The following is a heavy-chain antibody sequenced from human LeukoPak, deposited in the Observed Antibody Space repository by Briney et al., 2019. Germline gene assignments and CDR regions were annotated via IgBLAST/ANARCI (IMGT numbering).Heavy chain of an antibody. D-gene: IGHD3-16*02. CDR3: AKSVIPNSYQGTYYMDV. V-gene: IGHV3-30*02. CDR2: IRYDESKT. CDR1: GFTFSSYG. J-gene: IGHJ6*03. Sequence: QPGGSLRLSCAASGFTFSSYGMHWVRQAPGEGLEWVAFIRYDESKTFYADSVKGRFTISRDNSKNTLYLRTNSLRAEDTALYYCAKSVIPNSYQGTYYMDVWGKGTTVTVFS.